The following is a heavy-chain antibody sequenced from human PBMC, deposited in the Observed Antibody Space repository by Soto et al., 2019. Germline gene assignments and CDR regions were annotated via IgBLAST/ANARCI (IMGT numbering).Heavy chain of an antibody. CDR2: IIPIFGTA. CDR1: GGTFSSYA. CDR3: ARIYLRMGRGEAYYYYYGMDV. Sequence: QVQLVQSGAEVKKPGSSVKVSCKASGGTFSSYAISWVRQAPGQGLEWMGGIIPIFGTANYAQKFQGRVTITADESTSTAYMELSSLRSEDTAVYYCARIYLRMGRGEAYYYYYGMDVWGQGTTVTVSS. V-gene: IGHV1-69*01. D-gene: IGHD3-10*01. J-gene: IGHJ6*02.